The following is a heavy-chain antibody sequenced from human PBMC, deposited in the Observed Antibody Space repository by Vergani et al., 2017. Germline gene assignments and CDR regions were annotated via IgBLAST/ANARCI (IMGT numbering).Heavy chain of an antibody. Sequence: QVQLQESGPGLLKPSETLSLTCTVSGYPISSGYYWGWIRQPPGKGLEWIGSISHSGYTFYSPSLKSRVSMSVDTSKNQFSLRVNSGTAADTAVYYCARGGWRPAAQYFQHWGQGTLVTVSS. V-gene: IGHV4-38-2*02. CDR1: GYPISSGYY. CDR3: ARGGWRPAAQYFQH. J-gene: IGHJ1*01. CDR2: ISHSGYT. D-gene: IGHD2-2*01.